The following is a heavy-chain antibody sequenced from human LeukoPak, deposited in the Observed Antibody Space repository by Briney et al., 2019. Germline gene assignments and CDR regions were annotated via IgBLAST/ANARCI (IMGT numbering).Heavy chain of an antibody. D-gene: IGHD6-13*01. CDR1: GFTFSSYA. V-gene: IGHV3-30*04. CDR3: ARGSAAGTFDY. J-gene: IGHJ4*02. Sequence: PGGSLRLSCAASGFTFSSYAMHWVRQAPGKGLEWVAVISYDGSNKYYADSVKGRFTISRDISKNTLYLQMNSLRAEDTAVYYCARGSAAGTFDYWGQGTLVTVSS. CDR2: ISYDGSNK.